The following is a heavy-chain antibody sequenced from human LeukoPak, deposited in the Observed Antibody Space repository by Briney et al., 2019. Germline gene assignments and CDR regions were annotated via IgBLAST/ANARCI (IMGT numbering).Heavy chain of an antibody. CDR2: IKQDGSEE. J-gene: IGHJ3*02. CDR1: GFTFSSYW. D-gene: IGHD6-19*01. V-gene: IGHV3-7*03. CDR3: AKDAQSGYSSGWDAFDI. Sequence: GGSLRLSCAASGFTFSSYWMSWVRQAPGKGLEWVANIKQDGSEEYYVDSVKGRFTISRDNAKNSLYLQMNSLRAEDMALYYCAKDAQSGYSSGWDAFDIWGQGTMVTVSS.